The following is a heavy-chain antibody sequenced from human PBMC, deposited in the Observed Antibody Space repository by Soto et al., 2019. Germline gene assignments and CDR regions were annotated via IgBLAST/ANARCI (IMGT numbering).Heavy chain of an antibody. CDR2: IYYSGST. V-gene: IGHV4-39*01. CDR3: ARLRITMVRGVTPNGDYYYYMDV. CDR1: GGSISSSSYY. D-gene: IGHD3-10*01. J-gene: IGHJ6*03. Sequence: SETLSLTCTVSGGSISSSSYYWGWIRQPPGKGLEWIGSIYYSGSTYYNPSLKSRVTISVDTSKNQFSLKLSSVTAADTAVYYCARLRITMVRGVTPNGDYYYYMDVWGKGTTVTVSS.